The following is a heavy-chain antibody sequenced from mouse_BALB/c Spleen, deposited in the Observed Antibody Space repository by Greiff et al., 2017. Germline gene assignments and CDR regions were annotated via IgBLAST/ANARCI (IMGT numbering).Heavy chain of an antibody. D-gene: IGHD2-14*01. CDR1: GFNIKDTY. J-gene: IGHJ4*01. V-gene: IGHV14-3*02. CDR2: IDPANGNT. CDR3: AGADYRYDNYAMDY. Sequence: VQLQQSGAELVKPGASVKLSCTASGFNIKDTYMHWVKQRPEQGLEWIGRIDPANGNTKYDPKFQGKATITADTSSNTAYLQLSSLTSEDTAVYYCAGADYRYDNYAMDYWGQGTSVTVAS.